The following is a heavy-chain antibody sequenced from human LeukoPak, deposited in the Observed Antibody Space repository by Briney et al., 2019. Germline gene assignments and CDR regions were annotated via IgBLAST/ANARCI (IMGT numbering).Heavy chain of an antibody. V-gene: IGHV4-39*01. CDR1: GGSISSSSYY. Sequence: SETLSLTCPVSGGSISSSSYYWGWIRQPPGKGLEWIGSITYSGSTNYNPSLKSRVTISVDTSRNQFSLKLTSVTAADTAVYYCASQGALVPNWFDPCGQGTLVTVSS. CDR2: ITYSGST. CDR3: ASQGALVPNWFDP. J-gene: IGHJ5*02. D-gene: IGHD5-18*01.